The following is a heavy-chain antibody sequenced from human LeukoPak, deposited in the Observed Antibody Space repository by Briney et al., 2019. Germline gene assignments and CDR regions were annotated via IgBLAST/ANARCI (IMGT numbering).Heavy chain of an antibody. CDR2: INPNSGGT. Sequence: ASVKVSCKASGYTFTGYYMHWVRQAPGQGLEWMGWINPNSGGTNYAQKFQGRVTMTRDTSISTAYMELSRLRSDDTAVYYCARSRPFDFWSGYYHFDYWGQGTLVTVSS. J-gene: IGHJ4*02. V-gene: IGHV1-2*02. CDR1: GYTFTGYY. D-gene: IGHD3-3*01. CDR3: ARSRPFDFWSGYYHFDY.